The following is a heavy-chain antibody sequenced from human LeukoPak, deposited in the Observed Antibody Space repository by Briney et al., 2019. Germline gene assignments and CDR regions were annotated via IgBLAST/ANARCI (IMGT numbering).Heavy chain of an antibody. D-gene: IGHD6-6*01. CDR1: GFTFSSYA. Sequence: PGRSLRLSCAASGFTFSSYAMHWVRQAPGKGLEWVAVISYDGSNKYYADSVKGRFTISRDNSKNTLYLQMNSLRAEDTAVYYCAREVLAARPLYYYYGMDVWGQGTTVTVSS. V-gene: IGHV3-30-3*01. CDR3: AREVLAARPLYYYYGMDV. CDR2: ISYDGSNK. J-gene: IGHJ6*02.